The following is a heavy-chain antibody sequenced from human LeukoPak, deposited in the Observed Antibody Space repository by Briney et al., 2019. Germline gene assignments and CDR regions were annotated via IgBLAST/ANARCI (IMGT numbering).Heavy chain of an antibody. J-gene: IGHJ4*02. D-gene: IGHD3-10*01. V-gene: IGHV3-21*01. CDR3: ARDLVTMVRGVIITRFDY. CDR1: GFTFSSYS. CDR2: ISSSSSYI. Sequence: GGSLRLSCAASGFTFSSYSMNWVRQAPGKGLEWVSSISSSSSYIYYADSVKGRFTISRDNAKNSLYLQMYSLRAEDTAVYYCARDLVTMVRGVIITRFDYWGQGTLVTVSS.